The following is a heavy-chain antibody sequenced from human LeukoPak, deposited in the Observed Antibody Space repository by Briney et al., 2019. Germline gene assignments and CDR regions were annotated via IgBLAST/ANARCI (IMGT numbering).Heavy chain of an antibody. CDR2: IIPIFGTA. Sequence: AASVKVSCKASGGTFSSYAISWVRQAPGQGLEWMGGIIPIFGTANYAQKFQGRVTITTDESTSTAYMELSSLRSEDTAVYYCASKADVLLESLGAFDVWGQGTMVTVSS. CDR3: ASKADVLLESLGAFDV. D-gene: IGHD3-10*01. V-gene: IGHV1-69*05. J-gene: IGHJ3*01. CDR1: GGTFSSYA.